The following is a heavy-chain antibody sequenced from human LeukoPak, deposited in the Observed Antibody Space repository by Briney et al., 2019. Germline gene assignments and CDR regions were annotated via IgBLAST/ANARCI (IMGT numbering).Heavy chain of an antibody. V-gene: IGHV3-23*01. CDR2: ISGSGGST. CDR1: GFTFSSYA. J-gene: IGHJ4*02. D-gene: IGHD2-2*01. CDR3: AKARGEGDIVVVPIPGGFDY. Sequence: GGSLRLSCAASGFTFSSYAMSWVRQAPGKGLEWVSAISGSGGSTYYAGSVKGRFTISRDNSKNTLYLQMNSLRAEDTAVYYCAKARGEGDIVVVPIPGGFDYWGQGTLVTVSS.